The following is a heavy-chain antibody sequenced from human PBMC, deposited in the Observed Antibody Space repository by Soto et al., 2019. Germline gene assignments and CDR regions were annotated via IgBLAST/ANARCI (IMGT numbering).Heavy chain of an antibody. CDR1: GGSVTSGGHS. CDR2: IYQSKSA. V-gene: IGHV4-30-2*01. Sequence: PSDTLSLTCVVSGGSVTSGGHSWSWIRQAPGKGLEWVGSIYQSKSAYYNPSLRSRVAISVDRSNNQVSLRMTSVTAADTAIYYCARGDTRLGELSHDYWGQGTLVTVSS. D-gene: IGHD3-16*02. J-gene: IGHJ4*02. CDR3: ARGDTRLGELSHDY.